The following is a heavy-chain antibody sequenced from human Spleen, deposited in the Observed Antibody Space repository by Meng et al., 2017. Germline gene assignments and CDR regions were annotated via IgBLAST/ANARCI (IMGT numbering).Heavy chain of an antibody. J-gene: IGHJ4*02. Sequence: GESLKISCAASGFTFSSYWMSWVRQAPGKGLEWVANIKQDGSEKYYVDSVKGRFTISRDNAKNSLYLEMNSLRAEDTAVYYCARPSGYEYDSSGYDSWGQGTLVTVSS. CDR1: GFTFSSYW. CDR2: IKQDGSEK. D-gene: IGHD3-22*01. V-gene: IGHV3-7*01. CDR3: ARPSGYEYDSSGYDS.